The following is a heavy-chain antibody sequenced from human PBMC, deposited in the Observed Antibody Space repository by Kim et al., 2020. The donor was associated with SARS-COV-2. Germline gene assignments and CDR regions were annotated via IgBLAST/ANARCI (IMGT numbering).Heavy chain of an antibody. CDR1: GGSISSSSYY. Sequence: SETLSLTCTVSGGSISSSSYYWGWIRQPPGKGLEWIGSIYYSGSTYYNPSLKSRVTISVDTSKNQFSLKLSSVTAADTAVYYCARHDRDSSSVRGDPPFDYWGQGTLVTVSS. V-gene: IGHV4-39*01. CDR3: ARHDRDSSSVRGDPPFDY. D-gene: IGHD6-6*01. CDR2: IYYSGST. J-gene: IGHJ4*02.